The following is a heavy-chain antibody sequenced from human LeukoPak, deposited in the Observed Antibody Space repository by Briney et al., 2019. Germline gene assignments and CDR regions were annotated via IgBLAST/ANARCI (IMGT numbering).Heavy chain of an antibody. D-gene: IGHD3-10*01. CDR3: ARASPYYGSGSYYTYAFDI. CDR2: SGST. V-gene: IGHV4-34*01. J-gene: IGHJ3*02. Sequence: SGSTNYNPSLKSRVTISVDTSKNQFSLKLSSVTAADTAVYYCARASPYYGSGSYYTYAFDIWGQGTMVTVSS.